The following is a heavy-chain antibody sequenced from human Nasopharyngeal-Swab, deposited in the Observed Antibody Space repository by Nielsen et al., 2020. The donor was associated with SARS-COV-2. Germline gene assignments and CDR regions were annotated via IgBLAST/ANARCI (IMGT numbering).Heavy chain of an antibody. V-gene: IGHV3-9*01. CDR3: AKIASGTSNYFDY. D-gene: IGHD1-1*01. J-gene: IGHJ4*02. CDR1: GFTFDDYA. CDR2: ISWNSGSI. Sequence: GGSLRLSCAASGFTFDDYAMRWVRQAPGKGLEWVSGISWNSGSIGYADSVKGRFTISRDNAKNSLYLQMNSLRAEDTALYYCAKIASGTSNYFDYWGQGTLVTVSS.